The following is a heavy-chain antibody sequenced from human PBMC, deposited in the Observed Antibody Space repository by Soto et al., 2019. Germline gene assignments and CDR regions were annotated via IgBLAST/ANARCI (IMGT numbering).Heavy chain of an antibody. J-gene: IGHJ6*02. CDR3: AKHRAYDLSQNPYFHYGMHX. D-gene: IGHD3-3*01. CDR2: IRCSSGIT. CDR1: GFTFFNYA. V-gene: IGHV3-23*01. Sequence: GGSLRLSCAASGFTFFNYAMSWVRQAPGKGLEWVSCIRCSSGITDYAYSVKVRFTISIDNAKNTMYMQMKSLRAEDAAVYYCAKHRAYDLSQNPYFHYGMHXWGQVTTVTVS.